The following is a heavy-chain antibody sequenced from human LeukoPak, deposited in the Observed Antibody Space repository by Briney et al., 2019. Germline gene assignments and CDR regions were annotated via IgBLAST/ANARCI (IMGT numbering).Heavy chain of an antibody. D-gene: IGHD2-15*01. CDR1: GGSISSGGYY. Sequence: PSETLSLTCTVSGGSISSGGYYWSWIRQHPGKGLEWIGYIYYSGSTYYNPSLKSRVTISVDTSKNQFSLKLSSVTAADTAVYYCARSYPYCSGGSCYGGGRYYFDYWGQGTPVTVSS. V-gene: IGHV4-31*03. J-gene: IGHJ4*02. CDR2: IYYSGST. CDR3: ARSYPYCSGGSCYGGGRYYFDY.